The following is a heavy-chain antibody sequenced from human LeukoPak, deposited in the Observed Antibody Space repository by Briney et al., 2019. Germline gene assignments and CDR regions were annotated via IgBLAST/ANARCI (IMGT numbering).Heavy chain of an antibody. CDR3: AKAEDYYGSGIYPFDY. D-gene: IGHD3-10*01. V-gene: IGHV3-23*01. CDR1: EFTFSNYA. Sequence: PGGSLRLSCAASEFTFSNYAMTWVRQAPGKGLEWVSTISGSGDSTHYADSVKGRFTISRDNSKNTLYLQMNSLRDEDTAVYYCAKAEDYYGSGIYPFDYWGQGTLLTVSS. CDR2: ISGSGDST. J-gene: IGHJ4*02.